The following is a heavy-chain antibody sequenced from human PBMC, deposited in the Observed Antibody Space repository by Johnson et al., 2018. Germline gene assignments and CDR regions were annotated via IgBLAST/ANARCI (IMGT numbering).Heavy chain of an antibody. Sequence: QVQLVESGGGVVQPGRSLRLSCADSGFTFSRYGMHWVSQAPGKGLEWVSVISYDGRHKYYADSVKGRCTISRDNAKNTRYLQVNSLGAEDPAVYYCAREDISGYYFRHWGQGTLVTVSS. J-gene: IGHJ1*01. V-gene: IGHV3-30*03. CDR3: AREDISGYYFRH. CDR2: ISYDGRHK. CDR1: GFTFSRYG. D-gene: IGHD3-22*01.